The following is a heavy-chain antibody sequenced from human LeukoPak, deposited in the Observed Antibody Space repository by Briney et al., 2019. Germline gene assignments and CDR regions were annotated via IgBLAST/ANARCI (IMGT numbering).Heavy chain of an antibody. CDR3: ARVDDLDAFDI. Sequence: PGGSLRLSCAASGFTFSSYAMHWVRQVPGKGLEWVAVVSDDGSNTYYADSVKGRFTVSRDNTKNTLYLHMNSLRAEDTAVYYCARVDDLDAFDIWGQGTMVTVSS. D-gene: IGHD2-2*03. V-gene: IGHV3-30*04. CDR1: GFTFSSYA. J-gene: IGHJ3*02. CDR2: VSDDGSNT.